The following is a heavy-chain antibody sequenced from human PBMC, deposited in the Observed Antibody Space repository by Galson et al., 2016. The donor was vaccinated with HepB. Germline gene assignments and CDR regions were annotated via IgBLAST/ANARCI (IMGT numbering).Heavy chain of an antibody. D-gene: IGHD5-18*01. CDR2: IKDDGSQK. CDR1: GFTISSHW. V-gene: IGHV3-7*02. Sequence: SLRLSCAASGFTISSHWMTWVRQAPGKGLEWVAYIKDDGSQKYYVDSVKGRFTISRDNSNNTVHVQMNSLRAEDTGLYFCARGMGYSYGYFDSWGQGTLVTVSS. CDR3: ARGMGYSYGYFDS. J-gene: IGHJ4*02.